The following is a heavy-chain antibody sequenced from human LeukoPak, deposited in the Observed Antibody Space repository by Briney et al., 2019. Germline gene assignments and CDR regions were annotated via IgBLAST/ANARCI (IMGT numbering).Heavy chain of an antibody. CDR2: IDYRGTT. CDR3: ATVAYSAYDSII. V-gene: IGHV4-39*01. CDR1: CGSVGSTTYY. D-gene: IGHD5-12*01. Sequence: SETLSPTRTVACGSVGSTTYYSGWIRQPPGKGLEWIGHIDYRGTTYYNPSLKSRVAISADTSKNQFSLKLGSVTAADTAVFSCATVAYSAYDSIIWGQGTLVTVSS. J-gene: IGHJ4*01.